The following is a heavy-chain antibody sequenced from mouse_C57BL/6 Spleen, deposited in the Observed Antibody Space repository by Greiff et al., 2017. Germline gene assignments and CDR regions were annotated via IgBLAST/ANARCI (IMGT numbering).Heavy chain of an antibody. J-gene: IGHJ2*01. CDR2: IDPETGGT. V-gene: IGHV1-15*01. Sequence: QVQLKESGAELVRPGASVTLSCKASGYTFTDYEMHWVKQTPVHGLEWIGAIDPETGGTAYNQKFKGKAILTADKSSSTAYMELRSLTSEDSAVYYCTRRGIWSHFDYWGQGTTLTVSS. CDR1: GYTFTDYE. D-gene: IGHD1-1*02. CDR3: TRRGIWSHFDY.